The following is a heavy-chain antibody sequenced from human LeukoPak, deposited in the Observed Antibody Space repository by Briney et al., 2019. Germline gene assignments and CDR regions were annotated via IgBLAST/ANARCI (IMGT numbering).Heavy chain of an antibody. CDR3: ARSLWPEDY. CDR2: IKQDGSEK. J-gene: IGHJ4*02. Sequence: GGSLRLSCAASGFTFSSYWMSWVRQAPGRGLEWVANIKQDGSEKNYVDSVKGRFTISRDNAKTSLYLQMNSLRAEDTAVYYCARSLWPEDYWGQGTLVTVSS. V-gene: IGHV3-7*01. D-gene: IGHD5-18*01. CDR1: GFTFSSYW.